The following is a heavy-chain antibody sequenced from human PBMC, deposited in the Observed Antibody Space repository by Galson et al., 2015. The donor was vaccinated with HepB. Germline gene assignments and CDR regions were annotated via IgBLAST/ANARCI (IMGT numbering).Heavy chain of an antibody. CDR2: IIPIFGTA. CDR1: GGTFSSYA. D-gene: IGHD3-10*01. Sequence: SVKVSCKASGGTFSSYAISWVRQAPGQGLEWMGGIIPIFGTANYAQKFQGRVTITADKSTSTAYMELSSLRSEDTAVYYCARDQNRGLWFGEPLHYGMDVWGQGTTVTVSS. CDR3: ARDQNRGLWFGEPLHYGMDV. V-gene: IGHV1-69*06. J-gene: IGHJ6*02.